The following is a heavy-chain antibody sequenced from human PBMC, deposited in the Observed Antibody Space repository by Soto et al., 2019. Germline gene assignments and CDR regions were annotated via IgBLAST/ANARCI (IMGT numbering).Heavy chain of an antibody. CDR2: IYYSGST. V-gene: IGHV4-31*03. CDR1: GGSISSGGYY. CDR3: ASGCSSTSSYAPGNYYYGMDV. J-gene: IGHJ6*02. D-gene: IGHD2-2*01. Sequence: QVQLQESGPGLVKPSQTLSLTCTVSGGSISSGGYYWSWIRQHPGKGLEWIGYIYYSGSTYYNPSLKSRVNIPVDTSKNQFALKLSSVTAADTAVYYWASGCSSTSSYAPGNYYYGMDVWGQGTTVTVSS.